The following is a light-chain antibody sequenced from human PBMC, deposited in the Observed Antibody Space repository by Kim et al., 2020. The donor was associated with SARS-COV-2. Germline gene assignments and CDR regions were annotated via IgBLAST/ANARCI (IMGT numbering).Light chain of an antibody. CDR1: NIGSKS. J-gene: IGLJ3*02. CDR3: QVWDSSSWV. Sequence: GAPGKTARITCGGNNIGSKSVLWYQQKPGQAPVLVIYYDSDRPSGIPERFSGSNSGNTATLTISRVEAGDEADYYCQVWDSSSWVFGGGTQLTVL. CDR2: YDS. V-gene: IGLV3-21*04.